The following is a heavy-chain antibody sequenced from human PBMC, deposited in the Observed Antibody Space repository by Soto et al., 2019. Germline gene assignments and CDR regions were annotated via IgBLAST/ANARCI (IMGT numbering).Heavy chain of an antibody. V-gene: IGHV3-23*01. J-gene: IGHJ3*02. CDR2: ISGSGGST. CDR3: SKDREITFGGVSAYAFYI. CDR1: GFTFSSYA. D-gene: IGHD3-16*01. Sequence: EVQLLESGGGLVQPGGSLRLSCAASGFTFSSYAMSWVRQAPGKGLEWVSAISGSGGSTYYADSVKGRFTISRDNSKNTLYLQMNSLRAEDTAVYYCSKDREITFGGVSAYAFYIWGQGTMVTVSS.